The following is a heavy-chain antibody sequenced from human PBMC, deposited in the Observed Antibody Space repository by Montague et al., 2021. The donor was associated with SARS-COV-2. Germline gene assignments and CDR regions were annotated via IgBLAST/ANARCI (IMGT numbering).Heavy chain of an antibody. CDR1: GYSISSGYY. CDR2: IYHSGTT. D-gene: IGHD5-24*01. J-gene: IGHJ3*02. V-gene: IGHV4-38-2*02. CDR3: ARDRTFRDGYLDAFEI. Sequence: SETLSLPCTVSGYSISSGYYRGWIRKFPGKGLEWVGSIYHSGTTYYNPSLKSRVTISVDTSKNQFSLKMYSVTAADTAQFYCARDRTFRDGYLDAFEIWGQGTMVTVSS.